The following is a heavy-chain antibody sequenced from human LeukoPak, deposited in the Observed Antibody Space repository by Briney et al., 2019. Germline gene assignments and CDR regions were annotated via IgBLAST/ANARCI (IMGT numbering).Heavy chain of an antibody. CDR1: GYTFTGYY. Sequence: GASVKVSCKASGYTFTGYYMHWVRQAPGQGLEWMGWINPNSGGTNYAQKFQGRVTMAWDTSISTAYMELSRLRSDDTAVYYCARESPLVSDAFDIWGQGTMVTVSS. CDR2: INPNSGGT. V-gene: IGHV1-2*02. J-gene: IGHJ3*02. D-gene: IGHD2-2*01. CDR3: ARESPLVSDAFDI.